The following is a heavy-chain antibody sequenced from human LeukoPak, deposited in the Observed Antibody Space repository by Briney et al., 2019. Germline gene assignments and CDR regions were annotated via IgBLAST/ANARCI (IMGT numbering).Heavy chain of an antibody. D-gene: IGHD6-13*01. J-gene: IGHJ4*02. CDR3: ARVTGYMTEDYFDY. CDR2: ICYSGST. CDR1: GGSINSYY. V-gene: IGHV4-59*01. Sequence: PSETLSLTCTVSGGSINSYYWSWIRQPPGKGLEWIGYICYSGSTNYNPSLKSRVTISVDTSKNQFSLRLSSVTAADTAVYYCARVTGYMTEDYFDYWGQGTLITVSS.